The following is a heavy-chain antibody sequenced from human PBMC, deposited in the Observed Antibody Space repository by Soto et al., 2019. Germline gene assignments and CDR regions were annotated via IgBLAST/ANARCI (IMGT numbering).Heavy chain of an antibody. J-gene: IGHJ4*01. D-gene: IGHD6-19*01. CDR2: ISYDGTNK. CDR3: ARDPSPYTSGWYGFDF. CDR1: GFMFSAYA. V-gene: IGHV3-30*04. Sequence: WGSLILSCAASGFMFSAYAMLWVRQAPGKGLEWVAAISYDGTNKYYADSIKGRFTISRDNSANTLSLQVNSLRREDTAMYYCARDPSPYTSGWYGFDFWALGTLVIVS.